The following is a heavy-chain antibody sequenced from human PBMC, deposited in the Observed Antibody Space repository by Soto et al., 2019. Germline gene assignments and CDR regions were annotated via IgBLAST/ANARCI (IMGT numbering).Heavy chain of an antibody. V-gene: IGHV1-8*02. D-gene: IGHD3-9*01. J-gene: IGHJ5*02. Sequence: QVQLVQSGAEVKKPGASVKVSCKASGYTFSSYDINWVRQATGQGPEWMGWMNPNSGNTGYAQKFQGRVTMTRNTCISTVYMELSRLRSEDTAVYYCARDLTGTRKGGWFDPWGQGTLVTVSS. CDR2: MNPNSGNT. CDR1: GYTFSSYD. CDR3: ARDLTGTRKGGWFDP.